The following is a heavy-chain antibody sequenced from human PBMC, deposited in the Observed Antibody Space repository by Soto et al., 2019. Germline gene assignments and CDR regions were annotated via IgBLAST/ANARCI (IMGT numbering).Heavy chain of an antibody. D-gene: IGHD5-18*01. CDR2: IRSKANSYAT. CDR3: TSIRGFVDTAMVTKVYYYGMDV. V-gene: IGHV3-73*01. CDR1: GFTFSGSA. Sequence: GGSLRLSCAASGFTFSGSAMHWVRQASGKGLEWVGRIRSKANSYATAYAASVKGRFTISRDDSKNTAYLQMNSLKTEDTAVYYCTSIRGFVDTAMVTKVYYYGMDVWGQGTTVTVSS. J-gene: IGHJ6*02.